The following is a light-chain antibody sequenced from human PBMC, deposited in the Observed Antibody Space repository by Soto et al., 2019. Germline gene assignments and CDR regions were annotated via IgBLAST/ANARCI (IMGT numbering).Light chain of an antibody. Sequence: DIQMTQSPSSLSASVGDRVTITCRASQSISSYLNWYQQKPGEAPKILIYAASTLQSGVPSRFSGRGSGPDFSLTISSLQPEDFATYYFQQTFSAPVTFGQGTRLDIK. CDR2: AAS. V-gene: IGKV1-39*01. CDR1: QSISSY. J-gene: IGKJ2*01. CDR3: QQTFSAPVT.